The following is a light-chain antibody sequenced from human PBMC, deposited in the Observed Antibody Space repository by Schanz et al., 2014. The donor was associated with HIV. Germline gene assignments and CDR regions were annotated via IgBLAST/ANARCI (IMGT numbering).Light chain of an antibody. CDR3: QQYNNWPRT. J-gene: IGKJ1*01. V-gene: IGKV3-15*01. CDR1: QSVSSN. Sequence: EIVLTQSPGTLSLSPGDRATLSCRASQSVSSNLAWYQQKPGQAPRLLIFGASTRATGIPASFSGSGSGAEFTLTISSLQSEDFALYYCQQYNNWPRTFGQGTKVEIK. CDR2: GAS.